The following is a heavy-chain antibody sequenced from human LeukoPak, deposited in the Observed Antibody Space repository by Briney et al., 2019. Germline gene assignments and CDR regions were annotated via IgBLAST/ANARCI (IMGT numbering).Heavy chain of an antibody. V-gene: IGHV1-8*01. J-gene: IGHJ6*03. Sequence: ASVKVSCKASGYTFTSYDINWVRQATGQGLEWMGWMNPNSGNTGYAQKFQGRVTMTRNTSISTAYMELSSLRSEDTAVYYCARGLDTAMVDYYYYYMDVWGKGTTVTISS. CDR3: ARGLDTAMVDYYYYYMDV. CDR1: GYTFTSYD. CDR2: MNPNSGNT. D-gene: IGHD5-18*01.